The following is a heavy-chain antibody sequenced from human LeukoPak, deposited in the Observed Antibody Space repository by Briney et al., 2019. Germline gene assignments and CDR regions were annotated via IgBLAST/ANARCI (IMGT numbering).Heavy chain of an antibody. J-gene: IGHJ3*02. Sequence: SETLSLTCTVSGGSISSTSYYWGWIRQPPGKGLEWIGNIYYSGSKYYNPSLKSRVTISVDTSKNQFSLKLSSVTAADTAVYYCASGLTIVRGAFDIWGQGTMVTVSS. CDR1: GGSISSTSYY. V-gene: IGHV4-39*07. D-gene: IGHD2/OR15-2a*01. CDR3: ASGLTIVRGAFDI. CDR2: IYYSGSK.